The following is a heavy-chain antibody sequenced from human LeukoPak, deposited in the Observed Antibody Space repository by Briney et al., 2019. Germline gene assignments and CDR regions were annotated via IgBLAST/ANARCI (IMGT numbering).Heavy chain of an antibody. V-gene: IGHV4-59*11. CDR2: VYNSGST. D-gene: IGHD3-3*01. Sequence: SETLSLTCTVSGGSISSHYWSWIRQPPGKGLEWIGYVYNSGSTKYNPALKSRVFISVDMSRNQFSLELNSVTAADTAMYYCARDRSLYNDFWSGYYAFDIWGQGTMVTVSP. CDR3: ARDRSLYNDFWSGYYAFDI. J-gene: IGHJ3*02. CDR1: GGSISSHY.